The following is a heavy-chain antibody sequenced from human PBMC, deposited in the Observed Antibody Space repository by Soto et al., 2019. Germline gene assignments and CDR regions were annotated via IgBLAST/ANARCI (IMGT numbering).Heavy chain of an antibody. CDR3: AHSPWGAAPDY. CDR2: IYWSDDK. V-gene: IGHV2-5*01. J-gene: IGHJ4*02. D-gene: IGHD3-16*01. CDR1: GFSLSARGVG. Sequence: QITLKESGPTLVKPTQTLTLTCTFSGFSLSARGVGVGWIRQPPGKALEWLALIYWSDDKRYTPSLKSRLTITKDTSKNQVVLTMTNMDPVDTATDYCAHSPWGAAPDYWGQGTLVTVSS.